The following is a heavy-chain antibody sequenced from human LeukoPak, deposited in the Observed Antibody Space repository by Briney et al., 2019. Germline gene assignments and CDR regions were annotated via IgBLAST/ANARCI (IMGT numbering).Heavy chain of an antibody. D-gene: IGHD3-10*01. CDR2: IYYSGST. J-gene: IGHJ4*02. CDR1: GDSISSYY. Sequence: NPSETLSLTCTVSGDSISSYYWSWIRQPPGKGLEWIGYIYYSGSTNYNPSLKSRVTISVDTSKNQFSLKLSSVTAADTAVYYCARVLPPLYYFDYWGQGTLVTVSS. V-gene: IGHV4-59*08. CDR3: ARVLPPLYYFDY.